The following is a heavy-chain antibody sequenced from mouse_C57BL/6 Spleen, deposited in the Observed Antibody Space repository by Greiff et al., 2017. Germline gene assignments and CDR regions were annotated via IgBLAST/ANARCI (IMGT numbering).Heavy chain of an antibody. V-gene: IGHV1-4*01. CDR2: INPSSGYT. Sequence: QVQLQQSGAELARPGASVKMSCKASGYTFTSYTMHWVKQRPGQGLEWIGYINPSSGYTKYNQKFKDKATLTADKSSSTAYMQLSSLTSEDSPVYYCARPTVVAHWYCDVWGTGTTVTVSS. J-gene: IGHJ1*03. D-gene: IGHD1-1*01. CDR3: ARPTVVAHWYCDV. CDR1: GYTFTSYT.